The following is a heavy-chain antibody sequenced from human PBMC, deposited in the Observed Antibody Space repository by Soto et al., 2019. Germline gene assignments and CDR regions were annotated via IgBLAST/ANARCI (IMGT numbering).Heavy chain of an antibody. CDR3: VRXRIXADESGRPFDI. V-gene: IGHV3-72*01. CDR1: GFTFSDHY. CDR2: IRNKANSDST. J-gene: IGHJ3*02. Sequence: EVQLVXSGGGLVQPGXSLXLSCAASGFTFSDHYMDWVRQAPGKGLEWVGRIRNKANSDSTLYAASVKGXXTXXXXXSXXXXXXXXXXXXXEXTAVYXCVRXRIXADESGRPFDIWG. D-gene: IGHD2-8*01.